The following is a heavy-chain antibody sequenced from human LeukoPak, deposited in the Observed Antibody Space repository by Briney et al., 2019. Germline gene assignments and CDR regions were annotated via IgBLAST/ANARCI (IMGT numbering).Heavy chain of an antibody. V-gene: IGHV4-34*01. CDR3: ARHGNYDGYYYYYYMDA. Sequence: SETLSLTCAVYGGSFSGYYWSWIRQPPGKGLEWIGEINHSGSTNYNPSLKSRVTISVDTSKNQFSLKLSSVTAADTAVYYCARHGNYDGYYYYYYMDAWGKGTTVTISS. D-gene: IGHD3-22*01. CDR2: INHSGST. CDR1: GGSFSGYY. J-gene: IGHJ6*03.